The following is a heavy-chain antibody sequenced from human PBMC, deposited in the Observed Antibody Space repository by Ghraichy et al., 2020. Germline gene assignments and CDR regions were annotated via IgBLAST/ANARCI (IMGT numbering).Heavy chain of an antibody. CDR1: GFTFSDAW. V-gene: IGHV3-15*01. J-gene: IGHJ3*02. CDR2: IKSKTDGATT. Sequence: GGSLRLSCAASGFTFSDAWMSWVRQAPGKGLEWVGRIKSKTDGATTDFAAPVKGRFTISRDDSKNTLYLHMNSLKTEDTAVYYCTTAYGSRVWDAFDIWGPGTMVTVSS. CDR3: TTAYGSRVWDAFDI. D-gene: IGHD2-21*01.